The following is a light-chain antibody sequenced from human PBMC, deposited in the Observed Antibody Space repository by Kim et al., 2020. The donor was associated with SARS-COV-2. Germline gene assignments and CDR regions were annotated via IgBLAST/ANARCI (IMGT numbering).Light chain of an antibody. V-gene: IGLV7-43*01. CDR2: STS. Sequence: QAVVTQEPSLTVSPGGTVTLTCAASTGAVTSSNYPNWFQQTPGQPPRALIWSTSNKHSWTPARFSGSLLGGKAVLTLSGAQPEVEAVYFCLLYYSGAVLFGGVTNLTVL. CDR3: LLYYSGAVL. J-gene: IGLJ2*01. CDR1: TGAVTSSNY.